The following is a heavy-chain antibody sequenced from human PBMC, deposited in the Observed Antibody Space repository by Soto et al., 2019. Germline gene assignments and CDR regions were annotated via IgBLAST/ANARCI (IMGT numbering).Heavy chain of an antibody. CDR1: GDSISNLDYF. V-gene: IGHV4-30-4*01. Sequence: SSETLSLTCSVSGDSISNLDYFWAWIRQPPGQALEYIGYIYKSATTYYNPSLESRVAISVDTSKSQFSLNVTSVTAADTAVYFCARGRYCLTGRCFPNWFDSWGQGALVTV. J-gene: IGHJ5*01. CDR3: ARGRYCLTGRCFPNWFDS. D-gene: IGHD7-27*01. CDR2: IYKSATT.